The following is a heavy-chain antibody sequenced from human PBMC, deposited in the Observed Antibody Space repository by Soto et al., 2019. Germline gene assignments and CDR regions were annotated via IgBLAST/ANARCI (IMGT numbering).Heavy chain of an antibody. D-gene: IGHD4-4*01. V-gene: IGHV3-7*01. CDR1: GFTFSSYW. CDR2: IKQDGSEK. J-gene: IGHJ6*02. Sequence: GGSLRLSCAASGFTFSSYWMSWVRQAPGKGLEWVANIKQDGSEKYYVDSVKGRFTISRDNAKSSLYLQMNSLRAEDTAVYYCARDLTTVTTSYYYYGMDVWGQGTTVTVSS. CDR3: ARDLTTVTTSYYYYGMDV.